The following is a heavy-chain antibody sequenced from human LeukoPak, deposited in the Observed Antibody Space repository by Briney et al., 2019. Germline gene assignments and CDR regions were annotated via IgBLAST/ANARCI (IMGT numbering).Heavy chain of an antibody. J-gene: IGHJ6*03. Sequence: PSETLSLTCTVSGNSISSGDYYWSWIRQPAGKGLEWIGRIYTSGSTNYNPSLKGRVTISGDTSKNQFSLRLSSVTAADTAVYYCARSLVRFLEWSYRFYYYYMDVWGKGTTVTVSS. CDR3: ARSLVRFLEWSYRFYYYYMDV. CDR2: IYTSGST. CDR1: GNSISSGDYY. D-gene: IGHD3-3*01. V-gene: IGHV4-61*02.